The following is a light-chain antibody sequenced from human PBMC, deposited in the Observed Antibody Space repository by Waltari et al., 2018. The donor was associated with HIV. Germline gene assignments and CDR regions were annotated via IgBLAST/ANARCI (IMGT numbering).Light chain of an antibody. CDR3: CSYAGSSTLV. J-gene: IGLJ2*01. Sequence: QSALTQPASVSGSPGQSITISCTGTSSDVGSYNLVSWYQQHPGKAPKLMIYEVSTRPSWGANRFSGSKAGNTASLTISGLQAEDEAYYDCCSYAGSSTLVVGGGTKLTVL. V-gene: IGLV2-23*02. CDR2: EVS. CDR1: SSDVGSYNL.